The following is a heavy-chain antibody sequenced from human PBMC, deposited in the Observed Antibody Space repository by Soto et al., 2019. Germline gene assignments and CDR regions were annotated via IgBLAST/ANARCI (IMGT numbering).Heavy chain of an antibody. CDR2: IYYSGST. CDR1: GGSITNFY. D-gene: IGHD5-18*01. CDR3: ARDRGYSNWFDP. V-gene: IGHV4-59*01. J-gene: IGHJ5*02. Sequence: PSETLSLTCSVSGGSITNFYWSWIRQPPGKGLEWLGYIYYSGSTNYNPSLMSRVTISVDTSKNQFSLKLSSVTAADTAVYYCARDRGYSNWFDPWGQGTLVTVPS.